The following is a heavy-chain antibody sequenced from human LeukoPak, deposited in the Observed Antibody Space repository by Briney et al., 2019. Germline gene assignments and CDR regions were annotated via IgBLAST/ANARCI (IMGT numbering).Heavy chain of an antibody. Sequence: GGSLRLSCAASAGFTFSDYWMNWVRQAPGKGLEWVAVISQDGREKLYVDSVKGRFTISRDNAKSSLYLQINSLRAEDTAVYYCVGGIGWQPDYWGQGTLVTVSS. D-gene: IGHD6-19*01. CDR1: AGFTFSDYW. J-gene: IGHJ4*02. V-gene: IGHV3-7*03. CDR2: ISQDGREK. CDR3: VGGIGWQPDY.